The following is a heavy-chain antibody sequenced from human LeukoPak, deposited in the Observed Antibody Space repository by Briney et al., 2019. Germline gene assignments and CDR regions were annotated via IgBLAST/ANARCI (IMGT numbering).Heavy chain of an antibody. CDR2: IKQDGSEK. CDR1: GFTFSSYE. CDR3: ARDFGSVYYFDY. Sequence: GGSLRLSCAASGFTFSSYEMNWVRQAPGKGLEWVANIKQDGSEKYYVDSVKGRFTISRDNAKNSLYLQMNSLRAEDTAVYYCARDFGSVYYFDYWGQGTLVTVSS. V-gene: IGHV3-7*01. D-gene: IGHD2-15*01. J-gene: IGHJ4*02.